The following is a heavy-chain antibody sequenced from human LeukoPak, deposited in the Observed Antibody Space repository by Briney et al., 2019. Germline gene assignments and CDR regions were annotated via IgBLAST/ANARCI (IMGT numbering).Heavy chain of an antibody. J-gene: IGHJ3*02. Sequence: GGSLRLSCAASGFSFSNYWMCWVRQAPGKGLVCVSRINSDGSTTTYADSVKGRFTISRDNAKNTLYLQMNSLRAEDSALYYCARIRESMGLGAFDIWGQGTMVTVSS. V-gene: IGHV3-74*03. CDR3: ARIRESMGLGAFDI. D-gene: IGHD2-21*01. CDR2: INSDGSTT. CDR1: GFSFSNYW.